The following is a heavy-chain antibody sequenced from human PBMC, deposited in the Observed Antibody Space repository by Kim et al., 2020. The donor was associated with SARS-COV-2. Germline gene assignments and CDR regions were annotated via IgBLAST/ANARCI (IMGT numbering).Heavy chain of an antibody. CDR1: GDSVSSYTAA. CDR2: TYFRSKWPT. D-gene: IGHD7-27*01. Sequence: SQTLSLTCAVSGDSVSSYTAAWNWIRQSPSRCLDWLGRTYFRSKWPTNYAVSVQSRININADTSTNQSSLQLNSVTPEDTVLYYCARQMSGRFDFWGQGILVTVSS. V-gene: IGHV6-1*01. J-gene: IGHJ4*01. CDR3: ARQMSGRFDF.